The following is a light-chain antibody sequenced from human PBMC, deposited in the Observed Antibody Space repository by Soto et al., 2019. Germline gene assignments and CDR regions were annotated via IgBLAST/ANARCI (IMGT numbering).Light chain of an antibody. CDR2: KAS. J-gene: IGKJ1*01. V-gene: IGKV1-5*03. Sequence: DIQMTQSPSTLSASVGDRVTITCRASQSLDTWVAWYQQKPGKAPKLPIYKASSLQSGVPARFSGSGSRTEVTLTIDSLPPEGLATYYCQHSMTCGQGTKVEIK. CDR1: QSLDTW. CDR3: QHSMT.